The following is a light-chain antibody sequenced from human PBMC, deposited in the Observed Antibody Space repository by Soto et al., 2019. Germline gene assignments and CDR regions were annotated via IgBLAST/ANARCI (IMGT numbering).Light chain of an antibody. Sequence: QSVLTQPASVSGSPGQSITISCTGTSSDVGGYDHVSWYQQHPGKAPKLIIYDVTVRPSGISRRFSGSKSDNTASLAVSGLQPEDEADYYCSSYTNKHTLLFGGGTKLTVL. V-gene: IGLV2-14*03. CDR3: SSYTNKHTLL. CDR2: DVT. CDR1: SSDVGGYDH. J-gene: IGLJ3*02.